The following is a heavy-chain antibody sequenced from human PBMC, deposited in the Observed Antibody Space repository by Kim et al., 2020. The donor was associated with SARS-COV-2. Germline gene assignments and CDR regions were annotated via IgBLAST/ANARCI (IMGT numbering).Heavy chain of an antibody. CDR3: AKVPGRVGATGHPFDY. V-gene: IGHV3-30*18. Sequence: GGSLRLSCAASGFTFSSYGMHWVRQAPGKGLEWVAVISYDGSNKYYADSVKGRFTISRDNSKNTLYLQMNSLRAEDTAVYYCAKVPGRVGATGHPFDYWGQGTLVTVSS. D-gene: IGHD1-26*01. CDR1: GFTFSSYG. J-gene: IGHJ4*02. CDR2: ISYDGSNK.